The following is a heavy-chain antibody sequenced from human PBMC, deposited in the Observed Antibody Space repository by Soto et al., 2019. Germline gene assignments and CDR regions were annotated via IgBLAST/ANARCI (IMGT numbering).Heavy chain of an antibody. CDR2: IYSGGST. CDR1: GFTVSSNY. Sequence: EVQLVESGGGLVQPGGSLRLSCAASGFTVSSNYMSWVRQAPGKGLEWVSVIYSGGSTYYADSVKGRSTISRDNSKNTLYHQMNSLRAEDTAVYYCARELVFGEYGPNWFDPWGQGTLVTVSS. J-gene: IGHJ5*02. CDR3: ARELVFGEYGPNWFDP. V-gene: IGHV3-66*01. D-gene: IGHD4-17*01.